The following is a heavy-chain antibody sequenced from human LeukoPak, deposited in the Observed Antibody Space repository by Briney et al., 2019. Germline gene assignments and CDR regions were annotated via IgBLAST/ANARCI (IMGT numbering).Heavy chain of an antibody. CDR3: AREPYGGREFDP. J-gene: IGHJ5*02. CDR1: GGSISSSSYY. V-gene: IGHV4-39*02. Sequence: SETLSLTCTVSGGSISSSSYYWGWIRQPPGKGLEWIGSIYYSGSTYYNPSLKSRVTISVDTSKNQFSLKLSSVTAADTAVYYCAREPYGGREFDPWGQGTLVTVSS. D-gene: IGHD4-23*01. CDR2: IYYSGST.